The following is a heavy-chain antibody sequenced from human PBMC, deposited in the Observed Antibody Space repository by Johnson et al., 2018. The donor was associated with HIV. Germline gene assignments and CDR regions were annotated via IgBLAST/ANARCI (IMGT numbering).Heavy chain of an antibody. V-gene: IGHV3-30-3*01. Sequence: QVQLVESGGGCAQPGGSLRLSCAVSGFTFSKAWMSWVRQAPGKGLEWVAVISYDGSNKYYADSVKGRFTISRDNSKNTLYLQMNSLRAEDTAVYYCARERNMIVVDDDAFDIWGQGTMVTVSS. CDR1: GFTFSKAW. J-gene: IGHJ3*02. D-gene: IGHD3-22*01. CDR3: ARERNMIVVDDDAFDI. CDR2: ISYDGSNK.